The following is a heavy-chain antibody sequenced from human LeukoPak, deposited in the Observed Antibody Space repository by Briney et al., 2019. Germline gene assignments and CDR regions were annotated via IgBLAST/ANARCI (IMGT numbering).Heavy chain of an antibody. V-gene: IGHV3-30*04. D-gene: IGHD3-22*01. J-gene: IGHJ4*02. CDR2: ISSDGSNK. Sequence: GRSLRLSCEASGFIFSTYAMHWVHQAPGKGLEWLAVISSDGSNKYHVDSVKGRFTISRDNSKNTLYLQMNTLRAEDTAVYYCGKHDSSSDYWGQGTLVTVSS. CDR3: GKHDSSSDY. CDR1: GFIFSTYA.